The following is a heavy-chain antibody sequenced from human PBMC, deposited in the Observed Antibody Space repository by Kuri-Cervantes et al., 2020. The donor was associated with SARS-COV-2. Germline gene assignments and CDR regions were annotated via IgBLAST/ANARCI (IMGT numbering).Heavy chain of an antibody. J-gene: IGHJ3*02. CDR3: ATGITGLYSALSM. CDR1: GYTFTGYY. D-gene: IGHD1-20*01. CDR2: INPNSGGT. V-gene: IGHV1-2*02. Sequence: ASVKVSCKASGYTFTGYYMPWVRQAPGQGLEWMGWINPNSGGTNYAQKFQGRVTMTRDTSISTAYMELSRLRAEDTAVYYCATGITGLYSALSMWGQGTRVTVSS.